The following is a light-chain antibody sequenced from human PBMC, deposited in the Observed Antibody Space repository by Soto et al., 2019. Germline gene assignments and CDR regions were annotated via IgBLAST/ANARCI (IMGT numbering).Light chain of an antibody. CDR1: QDISNY. CDR3: QQYDNRRLT. Sequence: DIQMTQSPSSLSASVGDRVTITCQASQDISNYLNWYQQKPGKAPKLLIYDASNLETGVPSRFSGSGSGTYFTFTISSLQPEDIATYYCQQYDNRRLTFGGGTKVEIK. CDR2: DAS. V-gene: IGKV1-33*01. J-gene: IGKJ4*01.